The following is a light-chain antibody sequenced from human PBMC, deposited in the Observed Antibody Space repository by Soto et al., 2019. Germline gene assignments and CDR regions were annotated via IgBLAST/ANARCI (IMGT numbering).Light chain of an antibody. CDR3: SSFTSSLTWV. CDR1: STDVGAYNY. CDR2: EVN. J-gene: IGLJ3*02. Sequence: QSALTQPASVSGSPGQSITISCTGTSTDVGAYNYVSWYQQHPGKAPKLMIYEVNNRPSGISNRFSGSKSGNTASLTISGLQAEDEAYYYCSSFTSSLTWVFGGGTKVTVL. V-gene: IGLV2-14*01.